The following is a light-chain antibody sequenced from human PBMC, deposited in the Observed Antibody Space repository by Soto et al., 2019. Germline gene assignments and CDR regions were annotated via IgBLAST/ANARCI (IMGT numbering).Light chain of an antibody. CDR1: QSVSSN. CDR2: GAS. Sequence: EIVMTQSPATLSVSPGERATLSCRASQSVSSNLAWYRQKPGQAPRLLIYGASTRATGIPARLSGSGSGTEFTLTISSLQSEDFAVYSCQQYKNWPLYTFGQGTKLEIK. J-gene: IGKJ2*01. V-gene: IGKV3-15*01. CDR3: QQYKNWPLYT.